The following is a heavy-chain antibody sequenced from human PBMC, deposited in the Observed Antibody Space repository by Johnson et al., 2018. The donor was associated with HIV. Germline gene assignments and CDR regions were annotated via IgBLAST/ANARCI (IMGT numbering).Heavy chain of an antibody. CDR2: ISWNSGSI. CDR3: AKDWSSSPPGAFDI. V-gene: IGHV3-9*01. CDR1: GFTFSSYA. Sequence: QLVESGGGLVQPGGSLRLSCAASGFTFSSYAMHWVRQAPGKGLEWVSGISWNSGSIGYEDSVKGRFTISRDNAKNSLYLQMNSLRAEDTALYYCAKDWSSSPPGAFDIWGQGTMVTVSS. J-gene: IGHJ3*02. D-gene: IGHD6-6*01.